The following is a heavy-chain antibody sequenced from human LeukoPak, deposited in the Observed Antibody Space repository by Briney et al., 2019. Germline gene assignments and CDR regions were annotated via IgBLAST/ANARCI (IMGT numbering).Heavy chain of an antibody. Sequence: GRSLRLSCAASGFTFDDYAMHWVRQAPGKGLEWVSGISWNSGSIGYADSVKGRFTISRDNAKNSLYLQMNSLRAEDTALYYCAKSALTYYDILTGNHYYYYGMDVWGQGTTVTVSS. CDR2: ISWNSGSI. CDR1: GFTFDDYA. CDR3: AKSALTYYDILTGNHYYYYGMDV. J-gene: IGHJ6*02. V-gene: IGHV3-9*01. D-gene: IGHD3-9*01.